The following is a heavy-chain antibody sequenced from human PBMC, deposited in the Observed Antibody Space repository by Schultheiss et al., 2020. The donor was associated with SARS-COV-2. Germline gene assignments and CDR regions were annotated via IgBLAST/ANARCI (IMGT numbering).Heavy chain of an antibody. CDR3: ARVRFFEVDP. V-gene: IGHV3-49*04. J-gene: IGHJ5*02. D-gene: IGHD3-3*01. CDR2: IRSKAYGGTT. CDR1: GFTFSSYA. Sequence: GGSLRLSCAASGFTFSSYAMSWVRQAPGKGLEWVGFIRSKAYGGTTEYAASVKGRFTISRDDSKSIAFLQMNSLKTEDTAVYYCARVRFFEVDPWGQGTLVTVSS.